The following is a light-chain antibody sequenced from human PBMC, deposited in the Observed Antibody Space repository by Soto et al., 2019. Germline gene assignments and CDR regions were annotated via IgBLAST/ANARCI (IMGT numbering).Light chain of an antibody. CDR2: EVN. Sequence: SAPTQPAPPSGSPRQSIPLSPPGNSRDVGGYNYVSWYQQYPGKAPKLIIYEVNKRPSGVSNRFSGSKSGNTASLTISGLQVEDEADYYCCSYTSSTNYVFGAGTKVTVL. CDR1: SRDVGGYNY. V-gene: IGLV2-14*01. J-gene: IGLJ1*01. CDR3: CSYTSSTNYV.